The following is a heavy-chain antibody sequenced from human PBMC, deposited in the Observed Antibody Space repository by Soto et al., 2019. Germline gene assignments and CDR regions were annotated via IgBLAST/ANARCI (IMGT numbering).Heavy chain of an antibody. J-gene: IGHJ4*02. CDR3: ARVGCSGGSCYFTY. CDR2: IIPILGIA. D-gene: IGHD2-15*01. V-gene: IGHV1-69*02. Sequence: QVQLVQSGAEVKKPGSSVKVSCKASGGTFSSYTISWVRQAPGQGLEWMGRIIPILGIANYAQKFQGRVTSSADKSTSTADMELSRLRSEDTAVYYCARVGCSGGSCYFTYWGQGTLVTVSS. CDR1: GGTFSSYT.